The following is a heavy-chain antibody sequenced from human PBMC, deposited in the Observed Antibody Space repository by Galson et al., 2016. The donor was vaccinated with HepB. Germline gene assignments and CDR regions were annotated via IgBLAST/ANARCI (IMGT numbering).Heavy chain of an antibody. V-gene: IGHV1-3*01. Sequence: SVKVSCKASGYTFTSYAMHWVRQAPGQRLEWMGWINGVNGNTKPSQRFQGRVTITRDTSASTAYMELSSLRSEDTAVYYCARDQVGAKGEVAFDIWGQGTMVTVSS. D-gene: IGHD1-26*01. CDR2: INGVNGNT. CDR1: GYTFTSYA. CDR3: ARDQVGAKGEVAFDI. J-gene: IGHJ3*02.